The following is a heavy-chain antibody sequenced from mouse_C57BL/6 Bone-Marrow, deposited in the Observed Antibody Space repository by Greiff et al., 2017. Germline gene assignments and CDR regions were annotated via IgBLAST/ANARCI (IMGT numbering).Heavy chain of an antibody. CDR1: GFSLTSYG. V-gene: IGHV2-2*01. D-gene: IGHD2-4*01. CDR2: IWSGGST. J-gene: IGHJ4*01. CDR3: ARNYDYDTGYYAMDY. Sequence: VKLMESGPGLVQPSQSLSITCTVSGFSLTSYGVHWVRQSPGKGLEWLGVIWSGGSTVYNAAFISRLSISKDNSKSQVFFKMNSLLADDTAIYYDARNYDYDTGYYAMDYWGQGTSVTVSS.